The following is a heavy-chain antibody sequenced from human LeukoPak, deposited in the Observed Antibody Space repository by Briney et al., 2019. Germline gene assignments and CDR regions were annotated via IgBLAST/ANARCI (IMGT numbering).Heavy chain of an antibody. Sequence: ASVKVSCKASGYTFTSYGTSWVRQAPGQGLEWMVWITAYNGNTNYAQKFQGRVTMNTDTSTSRAYMELRSLRSDDTAVYYCARYYYDSSGYYIDYWGQGTLVSV. CDR3: ARYYYDSSGYYIDY. J-gene: IGHJ4*02. CDR1: GYTFTSYG. V-gene: IGHV1-18*01. D-gene: IGHD3-22*01. CDR2: ITAYNGNT.